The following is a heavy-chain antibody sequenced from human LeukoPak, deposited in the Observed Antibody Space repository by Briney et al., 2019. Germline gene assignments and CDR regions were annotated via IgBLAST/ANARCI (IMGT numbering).Heavy chain of an antibody. D-gene: IGHD6-6*01. Sequence: GGSLRLSCAASGFTYSTYWMHWVRQVPGKGLVWVSRINTDGSSTDYADSVKGRFTISRDNAKNTLYLQMNSVRAEDTAVYYCARGYSSSYRIDYWGQGTLVTVSS. J-gene: IGHJ4*02. CDR1: GFTYSTYW. CDR3: ARGYSSSYRIDY. CDR2: INTDGSST. V-gene: IGHV3-74*01.